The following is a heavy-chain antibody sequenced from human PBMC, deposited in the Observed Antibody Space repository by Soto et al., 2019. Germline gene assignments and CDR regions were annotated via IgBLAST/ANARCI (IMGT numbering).Heavy chain of an antibody. CDR2: ISAYNGNT. Sequence: QVQLVQSGAEVKKPGASVKVSCKASGYTFTSYGISWVRQAPGQGLEWMGWISAYNGNTNYAQKLQGRVTLTTDTSTSTGYMELRGLSSDDTAVYYCARDLPPGLDYYDSSGYISHWGQGTLVTVSS. D-gene: IGHD3-22*01. V-gene: IGHV1-18*01. CDR1: GYTFTSYG. J-gene: IGHJ4*02. CDR3: ARDLPPGLDYYDSSGYISH.